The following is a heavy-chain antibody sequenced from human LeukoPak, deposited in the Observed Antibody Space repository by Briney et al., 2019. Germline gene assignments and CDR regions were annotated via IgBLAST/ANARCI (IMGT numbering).Heavy chain of an antibody. V-gene: IGHV3-30*02. CDR1: GFTFSSYG. Sequence: GGSLRLSCAASGFTFSSYGMHWVRQAPGKGLEWVAFIRYDGSNKYYADSVKGRFTISRDNSKNTLYPQMNSLRAEDTAVYYCAKDRYYGSGSPPAAWGQGTMVTVSS. CDR3: AKDRYYGSGSPPAA. CDR2: IRYDGSNK. D-gene: IGHD3-10*01. J-gene: IGHJ3*01.